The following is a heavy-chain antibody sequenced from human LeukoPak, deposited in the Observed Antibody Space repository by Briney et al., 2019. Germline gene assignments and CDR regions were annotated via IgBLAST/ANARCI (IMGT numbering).Heavy chain of an antibody. J-gene: IGHJ4*02. CDR2: ISGSGGST. CDR3: ARGEVDY. V-gene: IGHV3-23*01. CDR1: GGSISSSSYY. Sequence: ETLSLTCTVSGGSISSSSYYWGRIRQPPGKGLEWVSAISGSGGSTYYADSVKGRFTISRDNSKNTLYLQMNSLRAEDTAVYYCARGEVDYWGQGTLVTVSS.